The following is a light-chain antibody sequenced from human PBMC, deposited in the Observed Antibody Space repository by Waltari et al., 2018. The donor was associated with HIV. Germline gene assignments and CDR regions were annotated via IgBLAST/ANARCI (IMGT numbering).Light chain of an antibody. V-gene: IGLV1-40*01. CDR2: GDS. CDR3: HAFDSSLSGWV. J-gene: IGLJ2*01. CDR1: SPHTRAGYD. Sequence: QSVLTQPPSVSGAPGQRITISCTVSSPHTRAGYDLHWYQHLPGTAPKLLIYGDSNRPSGVPDRFSASRSGTSASLVITGLQAEDEGDYYCHAFDSSLSGWVFGGRTKLTVL.